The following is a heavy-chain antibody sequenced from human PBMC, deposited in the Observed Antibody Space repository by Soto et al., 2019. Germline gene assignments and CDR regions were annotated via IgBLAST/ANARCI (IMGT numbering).Heavy chain of an antibody. Sequence: LSLTCTVSGGSISSGDYYWSWIRQPPGKGLEWIGYIYYSGSTYYNPSLKSRVTISVDTSKNQFSLKLSSVTAADTAVYYCARGWREEGNGMDVWGQGTTVTVSS. V-gene: IGHV4-30-4*01. CDR2: IYYSGST. D-gene: IGHD2-15*01. J-gene: IGHJ6*02. CDR1: GGSISSGDYY. CDR3: ARGWREEGNGMDV.